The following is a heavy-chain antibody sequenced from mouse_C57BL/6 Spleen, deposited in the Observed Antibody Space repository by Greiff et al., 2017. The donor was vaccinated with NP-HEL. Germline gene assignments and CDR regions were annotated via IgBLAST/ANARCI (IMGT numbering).Heavy chain of an antibody. CDR3: TYPRGYYGSSPFDY. V-gene: IGHV14-4*01. D-gene: IGHD1-1*01. CDR1: GFNIKDDY. CDR2: IDPENGDT. Sequence: EVQLQQSGAELVRPGASVKLSCTASGFNIKDDYMHWVKQRPEQGLEWIGWIDPENGDTEYASKFQGKATITADTSSNTAYLQLSSLTSEDTAVYYCTYPRGYYGSSPFDYWGQGTTLTVSS. J-gene: IGHJ2*01.